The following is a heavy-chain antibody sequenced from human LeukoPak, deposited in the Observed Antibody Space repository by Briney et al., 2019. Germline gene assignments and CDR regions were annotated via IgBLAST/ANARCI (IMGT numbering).Heavy chain of an antibody. V-gene: IGHV3-23*01. CDR3: AKRFPAAGYFDY. CDR1: GFTFSSYA. J-gene: IGHJ4*02. CDR2: ISGSGGST. D-gene: IGHD6-13*01. Sequence: GXXLRLSCAASGFTFSSYAMSWVRQAPGKGLEWVSAISGSGGSTYYADSVKGRFTISRDNSKNTLYLQMNSLRAEDTAVYYCAKRFPAAGYFDYWGQGTLVTVSS.